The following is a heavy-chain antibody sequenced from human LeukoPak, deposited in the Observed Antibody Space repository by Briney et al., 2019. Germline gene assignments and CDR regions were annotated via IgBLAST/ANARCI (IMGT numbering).Heavy chain of an antibody. CDR3: ASSIPPFYY. V-gene: IGHV4-34*01. CDR1: GGSFSGYY. Sequence: SETLSLTCAVYGGSFSGYYWSWIRQPPGKGLEWIGEINHSGSTNYNPSLKSRVTISVDTSKNQFSLKLSSVTAADTAVYYCASSIPPFYYWGQGTLVTVSS. J-gene: IGHJ4*02. CDR2: INHSGST.